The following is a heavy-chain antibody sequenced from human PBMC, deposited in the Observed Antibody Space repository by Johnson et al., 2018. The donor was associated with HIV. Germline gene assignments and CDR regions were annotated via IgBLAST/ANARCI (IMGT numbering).Heavy chain of an antibody. CDR1: GFTFSNYG. V-gene: IGHV3-30*02. D-gene: IGHD3-3*01. CDR2: IRYDGSNK. J-gene: IGHJ3*02. Sequence: VQLVESGGGVVQPGGSLRLSCAASGFTFSNYGMHWVRQPPGKGLEWVAFIRYDGSNKSYADSVKGRFTISRDNAKNSLYLQMNSLRAEDTAVYYCARDVMEDFWSGSFDAFDIWGQGTMVTVSS. CDR3: ARDVMEDFWSGSFDAFDI.